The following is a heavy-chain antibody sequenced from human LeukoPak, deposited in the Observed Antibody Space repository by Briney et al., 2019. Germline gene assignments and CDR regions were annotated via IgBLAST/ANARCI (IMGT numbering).Heavy chain of an antibody. V-gene: IGHV4-38-2*02. CDR1: GYSISSGYY. CDR3: ARVWFGELFGAFDI. CDR2: IYHSGST. D-gene: IGHD3-10*01. J-gene: IGHJ3*02. Sequence: SETLSLTCTVSGYSISSGYYWGWIRQPPGKGLEWIGSIYHSGSTYYNPSLKSRVTMSVDTSKNQFSLKLSSVTAADTAVYYCARVWFGELFGAFDIWGQGTMVTVSS.